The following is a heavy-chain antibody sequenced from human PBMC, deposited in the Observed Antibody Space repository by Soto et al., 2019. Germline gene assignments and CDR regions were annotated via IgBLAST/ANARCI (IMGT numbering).Heavy chain of an antibody. CDR1: GDSVSSNSAA. D-gene: IGHD1-7*01. J-gene: IGHJ5*02. Sequence: PSQTLSLTCAISGDSVSSNSAACNWIRQSPSRGLEWLGRTYYRSKWYNDYAVSVKSRITINPDTSKNQFSLQLNSVTPEDTAVYYCARELTGRYNWNYHWFDPWGQGTQVTVSS. CDR3: ARELTGRYNWNYHWFDP. CDR2: TYYRSKWYN. V-gene: IGHV6-1*01.